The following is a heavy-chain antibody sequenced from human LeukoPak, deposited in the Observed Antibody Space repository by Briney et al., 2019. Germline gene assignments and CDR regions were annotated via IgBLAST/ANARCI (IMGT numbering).Heavy chain of an antibody. CDR1: GGTFSSYA. J-gene: IGHJ4*02. V-gene: IGHV1-69*05. CDR3: AGPEPGAGSFDY. D-gene: IGHD1-14*01. CDR2: IIPIFGTA. Sequence: SVKVSCKASGGTFSSYAISWVRQAPGQGLEWMGGIIPIFGTANYAQKFQGRVTITTDESTSTAYMELSSLRSEDMAVYYCAGPEPGAGSFDYWGQGTLVTVSS.